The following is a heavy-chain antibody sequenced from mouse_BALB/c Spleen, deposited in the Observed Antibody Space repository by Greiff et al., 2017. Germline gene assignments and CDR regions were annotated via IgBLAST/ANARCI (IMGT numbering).Heavy chain of an antibody. D-gene: IGHD5-1*01. CDR1: GYTFTSYW. J-gene: IGHJ1*01. CDR2: INPSTGYT. V-gene: IGHV1-7*01. CDR3: ARSSRYFDV. Sequence: QVQLKESGAELAKPGASVKMSCKASGYTFTSYWMHWVKQRPGQGLEWIGYINPSTGYTEYNQKFKDKATLTADKSSSTAYMQLSSLTSEDSAVYYCARSSRYFDVWGAGTTGTVSS.